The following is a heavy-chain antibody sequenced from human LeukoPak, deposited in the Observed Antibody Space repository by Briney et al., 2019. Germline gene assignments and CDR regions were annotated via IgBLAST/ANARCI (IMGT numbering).Heavy chain of an antibody. V-gene: IGHV4-31*03. D-gene: IGHD4/OR15-4a*01. J-gene: IGHJ6*03. CDR3: ARGGAYYYYMDV. CDR2: IYYSGST. Sequence: SQTLSLTCTVSGGSISSGGYYWSWIRQHPGKGLEWIGYIYYSGSTYYNPSPKSRVTISVDTSKNQFSLKLSSVTAADTAVYYCARGGAYYYYMDVWGKGTTVTVSS. CDR1: GGSISSGGYY.